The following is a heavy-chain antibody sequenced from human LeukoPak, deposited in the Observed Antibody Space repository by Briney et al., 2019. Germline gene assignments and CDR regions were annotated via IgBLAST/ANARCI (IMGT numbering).Heavy chain of an antibody. CDR2: INHSGST. J-gene: IGHJ4*02. D-gene: IGHD5-12*01. CDR3: ARAIVATISSYYFDY. V-gene: IGHV4-34*01. Sequence: SETLSLTCAVYGGSFSVYYWSWIRQPPGKGLEWIGEINHSGSTNYNPSLKSRVTISVDTSKNQFSLKLSSVTATDTAVYYCARAIVATISSYYFDYWGQGTLVTVSS. CDR1: GGSFSVYY.